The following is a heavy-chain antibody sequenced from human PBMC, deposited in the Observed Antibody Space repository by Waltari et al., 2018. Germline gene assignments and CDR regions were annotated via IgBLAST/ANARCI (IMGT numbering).Heavy chain of an antibody. J-gene: IGHJ6*02. CDR3: ARESSSFSNYISYGMDV. CDR1: GFSFSSYW. D-gene: IGHD4-4*01. V-gene: IGHV3-7*01. CDR2: INKDGSWQ. Sequence: EVQLVESGGGLVQPGGSLRLSCAASGFSFSSYWMTWVRQTPGKGVEEVANINKDGSWQHYVDSVKGRFTISRDNANNSLHLQMHSLRAEDTAVYSCARESSSFSNYISYGMDVWGQGTTVTVAS.